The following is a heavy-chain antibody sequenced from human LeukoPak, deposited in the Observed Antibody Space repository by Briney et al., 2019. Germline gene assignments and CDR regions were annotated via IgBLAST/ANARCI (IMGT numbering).Heavy chain of an antibody. CDR2: MNPNSGNT. V-gene: IGHV1-8*01. CDR3: ARAFGDYIWGSYRIDAFDI. Sequence: GASVKVSCKASGYTFTSYDINWVRQATGRGLEWMGWMNPNSGNTGYAQKFQGRVTMTRNTSISTAYMELSSLRSEDTAVYYCARAFGDYIWGSYRIDAFDIWGQGTMVTVSS. J-gene: IGHJ3*02. CDR1: GYTFTSYD. D-gene: IGHD3-16*02.